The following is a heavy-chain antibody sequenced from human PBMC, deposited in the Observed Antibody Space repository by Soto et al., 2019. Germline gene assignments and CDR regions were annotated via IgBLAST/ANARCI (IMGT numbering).Heavy chain of an antibody. J-gene: IGHJ3*02. CDR3: ASQIVVMLGSGFDI. Sequence: PXESLKISCKGSGFSFPTTWIGWVRQMPGKGLEHMGLIYPGDSDAIYSPSFQGHVTISVDKSINTAYLQWSSLKASDTAMYYCASQIVVMLGSGFDIWGQGTMVTVSS. CDR2: IYPGDSDA. CDR1: GFSFPTTW. V-gene: IGHV5-51*01. D-gene: IGHD2-21*01.